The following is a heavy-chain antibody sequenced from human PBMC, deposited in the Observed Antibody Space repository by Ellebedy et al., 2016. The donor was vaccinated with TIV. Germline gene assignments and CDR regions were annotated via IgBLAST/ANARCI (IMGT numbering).Heavy chain of an antibody. CDR1: GPTFISYG. J-gene: IGHJ1*01. Sequence: AASVKVSCKASGPTFISYGISWVRQAPGQGLEWMGWVSSYNGNTNYVQKFQGRVSMTTDTSTSTAYLELRNLRADDTAVYYCANGVPREYFKDWGQGTLVIVSS. V-gene: IGHV1-18*01. CDR3: ANGVPREYFKD. D-gene: IGHD4-17*01. CDR2: VSSYNGNT.